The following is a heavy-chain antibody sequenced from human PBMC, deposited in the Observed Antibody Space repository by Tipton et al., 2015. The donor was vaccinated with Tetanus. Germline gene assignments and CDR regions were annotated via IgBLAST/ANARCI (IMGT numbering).Heavy chain of an antibody. J-gene: IGHJ4*02. CDR3: ARGLGDGGLGY. CDR1: GFTFSNYG. CDR2: IWYDGSNK. V-gene: IGHV3-33*01. Sequence: SLRLSCAASGFTFSNYGMHWVRQAPGKGLEWVAVIWYDGSNKYYADSVKGRFTISRDNSKNTLYLQMNSLRAEDTAVYYCARGLGDGGLGYWGQGTLVTVSS. D-gene: IGHD3-10*01.